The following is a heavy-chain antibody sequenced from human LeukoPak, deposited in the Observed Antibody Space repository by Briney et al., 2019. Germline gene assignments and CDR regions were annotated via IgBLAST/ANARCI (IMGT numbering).Heavy chain of an antibody. CDR1: GYSISSGYY. J-gene: IGHJ5*02. CDR2: IYHTGST. V-gene: IGHV4-38-2*02. D-gene: IGHD5-24*01. Sequence: SETLSLTCTVSGYSISSGYYWGWIRQPPGKGLEWIANIYHTGSTYYNPSLQSRVTISVDTSANQVSLKLSSVTAADTAVYYCVRPIRGRDNNWFDPWGQGTLVAVSS. CDR3: VRPIRGRDNNWFDP.